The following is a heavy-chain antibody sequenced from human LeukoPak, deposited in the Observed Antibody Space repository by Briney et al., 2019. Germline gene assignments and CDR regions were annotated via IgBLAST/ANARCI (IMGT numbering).Heavy chain of an antibody. CDR2: ITTSSSYM. J-gene: IGHJ4*02. CDR1: GFTFSAYN. D-gene: IGHD6-19*01. Sequence: GGSLRLSCAASGFTFSAYNMNWVRRTPGKGLEWVSSITTSSSYMFYADSVRGRFTISRDNAENSLYLQMNSLRAEDTAVYYCAKDRGQWLVSYYFDYWGQGTLVTVSS. V-gene: IGHV3-21*04. CDR3: AKDRGQWLVSYYFDY.